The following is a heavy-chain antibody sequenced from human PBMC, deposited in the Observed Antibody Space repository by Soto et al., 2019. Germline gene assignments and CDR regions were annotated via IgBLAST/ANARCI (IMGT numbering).Heavy chain of an antibody. CDR1: GDTISSSNW. CDR2: IYHTGIT. CDR3: PWYRASGFYYYSGLDV. V-gene: IGHV4-4*02. Sequence: PSETLSLTCAVSGDTISSSNWWTWLRQPPGKGLEWSGAIYHTGITNYNPSLKCRGTILVDKSTNQFSLKLTSLTAADTAVYYCPWYRASGFYYYSGLDVLGQEAT. D-gene: IGHD1-26*01. J-gene: IGHJ6*01.